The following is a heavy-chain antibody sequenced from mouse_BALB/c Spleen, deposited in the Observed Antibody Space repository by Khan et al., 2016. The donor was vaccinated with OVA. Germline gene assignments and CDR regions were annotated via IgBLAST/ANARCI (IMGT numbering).Heavy chain of an antibody. Sequence: VQLQQSGADLVRPGALVKLSCKASGFNIKDSYMHWVKQRPEQGLEWIGWIDPENGKTKYDPKFQDKASITADTSTNTDYMQLISLTSEDTAVEYCARSGYFAWFGDWGQGTLVTVSA. CDR2: IDPENGKT. CDR1: GFNIKDSY. J-gene: IGHJ3*01. CDR3: ARSGYFAWFGD. V-gene: IGHV14-1*02.